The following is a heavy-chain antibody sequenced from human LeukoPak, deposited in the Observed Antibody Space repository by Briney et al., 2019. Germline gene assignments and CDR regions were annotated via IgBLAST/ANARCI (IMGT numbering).Heavy chain of an antibody. D-gene: IGHD3-10*01. CDR1: GGIFLSAA. CDR3: TRDEHKGSATFNY. V-gene: IGHV1-69*13. Sequence: SVKVSFKASGGIFLSAAMSWVRQAPGQGLEWVGHIILMFGTTTYAQKFQGRVTVTADESTRTVYMELNSLTSDDTAIYYCTRDEHKGSATFNYWGQGTLVIVSS. CDR2: IILMFGTT. J-gene: IGHJ4*02.